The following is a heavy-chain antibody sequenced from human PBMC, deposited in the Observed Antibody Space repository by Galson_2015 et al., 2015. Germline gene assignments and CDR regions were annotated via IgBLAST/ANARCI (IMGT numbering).Heavy chain of an antibody. V-gene: IGHV3-48*02. J-gene: IGHJ4*02. Sequence: SLRLSCAASGFTFSSYSMNWVRQAPGKGLEWVSYISSSSSTIYYADSVKGRFTISRDNAKNSLYLQMNSLRDEDTAVYYCAREKTQVATDFDYWGQGTLVTVSS. CDR3: AREKTQVATDFDY. CDR2: ISSSSSTI. D-gene: IGHD5-12*01. CDR1: GFTFSSYS.